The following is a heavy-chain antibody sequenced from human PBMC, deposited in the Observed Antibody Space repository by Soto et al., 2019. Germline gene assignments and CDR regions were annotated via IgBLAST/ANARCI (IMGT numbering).Heavy chain of an antibody. CDR2: IYPGDSDT. CDR3: ARRLRRASCDY. D-gene: IGHD1-26*01. J-gene: IGHJ4*02. Sequence: AGESLKTSWXGVGCNFVNHWVGWVRQMPGKGLEWMGIIYPGDSDTNYSPSFEGQVTISVDKSISTAYLQWSSLKASDPAMYYCARRLRRASCDYLGQGTLVTVSS. V-gene: IGHV5-51*01. CDR1: GCNFVNHW.